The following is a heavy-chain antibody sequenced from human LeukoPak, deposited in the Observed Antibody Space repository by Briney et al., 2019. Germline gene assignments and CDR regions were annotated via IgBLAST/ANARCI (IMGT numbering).Heavy chain of an antibody. J-gene: IGHJ4*02. D-gene: IGHD3-10*01. CDR3: VKDGSGSYYTYYFDY. CDR1: GFTFSRYA. V-gene: IGHV3-64D*06. Sequence: KPGGSLRLFCSASGFTFSRYAMHWVRQAPGKGLEYVSAISSNGGSTYYADSVKGRFTISRDNSKSTLYLQMSSLRAEDTAVYYCVKDGSGSYYTYYFDYWGQGTLVTVSS. CDR2: ISSNGGST.